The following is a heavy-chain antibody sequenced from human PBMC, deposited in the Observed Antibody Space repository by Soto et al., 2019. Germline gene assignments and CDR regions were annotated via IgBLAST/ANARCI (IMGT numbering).Heavy chain of an antibody. CDR3: TRCGIRYHSIGYYLGIDGMDV. CDR1: GGTFNSYA. J-gene: IGHJ6*02. V-gene: IGHV1-69*12. CDR2: TIPMFGTT. D-gene: IGHD3-22*01. Sequence: QVQLVQSGAEVKKPESSVRVSCKASGGTFNSYAITWVRQAPGQGLEWMGGTIPMFGTTNYAEKFQGRVTITADESTNTAYMELSRLRSEDTAVYYCTRCGIRYHSIGYYLGIDGMDVWGQGTTVIVSS.